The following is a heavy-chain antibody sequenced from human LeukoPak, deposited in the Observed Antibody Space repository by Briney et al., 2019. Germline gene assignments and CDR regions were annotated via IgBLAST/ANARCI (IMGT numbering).Heavy chain of an antibody. CDR3: ARLRGSYSSDY. CDR2: IKQDGSEK. D-gene: IGHD1-26*01. CDR1: GFTFSSYW. J-gene: IGHJ4*02. Sequence: GGSLRLSCAASGFTFSSYWMSWVRQAPGEGLEWVANIKQDGSEKYYVDSVKGRLTISRDNAMNSLYLQMNSLRAEDTAVYYCARLRGSYSSDYWGQGTLVTVSS. V-gene: IGHV3-7*01.